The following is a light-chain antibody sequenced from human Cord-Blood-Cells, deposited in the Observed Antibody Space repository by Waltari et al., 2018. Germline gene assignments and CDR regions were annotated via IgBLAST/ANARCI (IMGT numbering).Light chain of an antibody. Sequence: DIHMTYSPSYLSASVVHIVTITFRASQSISSYLNWDQQKPGKAPKPLIYAASSLQSGVPSRFSGSGSGTDFTLTISSLQPEDFATYYCQQSYSTPYSFGQGTKLEIK. CDR2: AAS. V-gene: IGKV1-39*01. CDR1: QSISSY. CDR3: QQSYSTPYS. J-gene: IGKJ2*03.